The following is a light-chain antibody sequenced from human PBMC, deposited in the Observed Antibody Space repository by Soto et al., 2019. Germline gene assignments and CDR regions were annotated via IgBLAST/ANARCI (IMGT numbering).Light chain of an antibody. Sequence: EIIMTQSPATLSVSPGEGATLSCRTSHSISTNLTWYQHKRGQSPRLLVYGASTRGTGVPARFSGSGSGAEFTLSIRRLQDEDFAVYYCKQYNSWPTFGGGTKVEIK. J-gene: IGKJ4*01. CDR3: KQYNSWPT. V-gene: IGKV3-15*01. CDR2: GAS. CDR1: HSISTN.